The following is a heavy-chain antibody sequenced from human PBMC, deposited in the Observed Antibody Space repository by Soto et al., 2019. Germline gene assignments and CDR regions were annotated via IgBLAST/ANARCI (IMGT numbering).Heavy chain of an antibody. V-gene: IGHV5-51*01. J-gene: IGHJ4*02. CDR3: ASGEALNRITMVRGSLPFDY. Sequence: GESLKISCKGSGYSCTSYWIGWVRQMPGKGLEWMGIIYPGDSDTRYSPSFQGQVTISADKSISTAYLQWSSLKASDTAMYYCASGEALNRITMVRGSLPFDYWGQGTLVTVSS. CDR1: GYSCTSYW. D-gene: IGHD3-10*01. CDR2: IYPGDSDT.